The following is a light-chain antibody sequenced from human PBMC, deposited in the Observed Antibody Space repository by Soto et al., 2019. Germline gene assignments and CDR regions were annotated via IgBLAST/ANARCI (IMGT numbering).Light chain of an antibody. Sequence: QSALTQPPSVSGSPGQSVTISCTGTSSDVGRYNRVSWYQQPPGTAPKLMIYEVKNRPSGVPDRFSGSKSGNTASLTISGLQAEDEADYYCSSYISSSTFLVFGGGTKLTVL. CDR1: SSDVGRYNR. CDR3: SSYISSSTFLV. V-gene: IGLV2-18*02. CDR2: EVK. J-gene: IGLJ2*01.